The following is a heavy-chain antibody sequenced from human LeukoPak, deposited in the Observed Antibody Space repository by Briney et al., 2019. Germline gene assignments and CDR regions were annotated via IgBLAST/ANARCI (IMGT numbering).Heavy chain of an antibody. CDR1: GYTFISYG. V-gene: IGHV1-18*01. D-gene: IGHD2-15*01. CDR2: ISGYNGNT. J-gene: IGHJ6*02. Sequence: ASVKVSCKASGYTFISYGISWVRHAPGQGLEWMGWISGYNGNTDYAQKFQGRVTMTTDTSTSTAYLELRRLRSDDTAIYYCAREFCSGGGCYYYGMDVWGQGTTVTVS. CDR3: AREFCSGGGCYYYGMDV.